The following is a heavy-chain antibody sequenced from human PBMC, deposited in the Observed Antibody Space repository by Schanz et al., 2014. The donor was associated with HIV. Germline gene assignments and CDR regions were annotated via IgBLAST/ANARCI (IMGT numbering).Heavy chain of an antibody. CDR3: AKPEYDSSGNSQSHFDY. D-gene: IGHD3-22*01. Sequence: EVQLLESGGGLVQPGGSLRLSCAASGFAFSNYAMSWVRQAPGKGLEWVSSITESGGRTYYADSVNGPFTISRDNSKNTLYLQMTTLRTEDTAVYYCAKPEYDSSGNSQSHFDYWGQGTLVTVSS. CDR2: ITESGGRT. J-gene: IGHJ4*02. V-gene: IGHV3-23*01. CDR1: GFAFSNYA.